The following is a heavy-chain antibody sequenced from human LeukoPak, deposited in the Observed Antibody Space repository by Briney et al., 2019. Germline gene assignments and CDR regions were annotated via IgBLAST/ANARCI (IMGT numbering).Heavy chain of an antibody. D-gene: IGHD3-10*01. V-gene: IGHV4-61*02. J-gene: IGHJ6*03. Sequence: SETLSLTCTVSGGSISSGSYYWSWIRQPAGKGLEWIGRIYTSGSTNYNPSLKSRVTISVDTSKNQFSLKLSSVTAADTAVYYCARTTMVRGVIDYYYYYYVDVWGKGTTVTVSS. CDR1: GGSISSGSYY. CDR2: IYTSGST. CDR3: ARTTMVRGVIDYYYYYYVDV.